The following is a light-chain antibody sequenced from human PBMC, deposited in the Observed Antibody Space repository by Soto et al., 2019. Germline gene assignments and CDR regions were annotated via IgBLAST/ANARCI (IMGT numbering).Light chain of an antibody. J-gene: IGKJ1*01. CDR2: GAS. CDR3: LQYMSWPWT. Sequence: EIVMTQSPATLSVSPGEGATLSCRASQNVGNSLVWYQQKPGQPPRLIIFGASTRATGIPVRFSGGGSGTEFILTISSLQAEDFAVFYCLQYMSWPWTFGQGTKVQIK. V-gene: IGKV3-15*01. CDR1: QNVGNS.